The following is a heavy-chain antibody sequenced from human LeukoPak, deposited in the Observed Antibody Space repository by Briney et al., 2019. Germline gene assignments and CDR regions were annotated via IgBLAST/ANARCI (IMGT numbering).Heavy chain of an antibody. Sequence: SETLSLTCAVYGGSFSGYYWSWIRQPPGKGLEWIGEINHSGSTNYNSSLKSRVTISVDTSKNQFSLKLSSVTAADTAVYYCARRDDRKRMDYWGQGTLVTVSS. V-gene: IGHV4-34*01. CDR2: INHSGST. D-gene: IGHD1-14*01. CDR1: GGSFSGYY. J-gene: IGHJ4*02. CDR3: ARRDDRKRMDY.